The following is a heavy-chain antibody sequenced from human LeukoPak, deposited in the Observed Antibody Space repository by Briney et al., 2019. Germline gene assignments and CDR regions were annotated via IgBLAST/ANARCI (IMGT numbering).Heavy chain of an antibody. CDR1: GFTFSDYY. J-gene: IGHJ6*03. V-gene: IGHV3-11*04. CDR3: ARLGGVVVTAIPFHYYYMDV. D-gene: IGHD2-21*02. Sequence: GGSLRLSCAASGFTFSDYYMSWIRQAPGKGLEWVSYISSSGSTIYYADSVKGRFTISRDNAKNSLYLQMNSLRAEDTAVYYCARLGGVVVTAIPFHYYYMDVWGKGTTVTVSS. CDR2: ISSSGSTI.